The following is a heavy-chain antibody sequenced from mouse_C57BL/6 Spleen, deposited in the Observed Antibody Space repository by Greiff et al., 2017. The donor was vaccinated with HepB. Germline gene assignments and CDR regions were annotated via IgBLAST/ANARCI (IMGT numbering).Heavy chain of an antibody. V-gene: IGHV5-16*01. CDR1: GFTFSDYY. Sequence: EVQLQESEGGLVQPGSSMKLSCTASGFTFSDYYMAWVRQVPEKGLEWVANINYDGSSTYYLDSLKSRFIISRDNAKNILYLQMSSLKSEDTATYYCARDRNWDGAMDYWGQGTSVTVSS. CDR3: ARDRNWDGAMDY. J-gene: IGHJ4*01. CDR2: INYDGSST. D-gene: IGHD4-1*01.